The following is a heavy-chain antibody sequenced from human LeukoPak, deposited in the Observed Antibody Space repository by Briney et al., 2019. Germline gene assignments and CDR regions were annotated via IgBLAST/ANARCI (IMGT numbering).Heavy chain of an antibody. J-gene: IGHJ3*02. D-gene: IGHD3-9*01. CDR3: ARREELRYSDAFDI. V-gene: IGHV3-53*01. CDR2: IYSGGST. Sequence: HPGGSLRLSCAASGFTVSSNCMSWVRQAPGKGLEWVSVIYSGGSTYYADSVKGRFTISRDNFKNTLYLQMNSLRAEDTAVYYCARREELRYSDAFDIWGQGTMVTVSS. CDR1: GFTVSSNC.